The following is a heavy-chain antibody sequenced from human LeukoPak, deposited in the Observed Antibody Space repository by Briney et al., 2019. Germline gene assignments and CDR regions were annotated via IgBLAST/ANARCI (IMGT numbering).Heavy chain of an antibody. Sequence: SETLSLTCAVYGGSFSGYYWSWIRQPAGKGLEWIGRIYTSGSTNYNPSLKSRVTISVDTSKNQFSLKLSSVTAADTAVYYCARASYSRGWYVDYWGQGTLVTVSS. CDR2: IYTSGST. CDR1: GGSFSGYY. CDR3: ARASYSRGWYVDY. J-gene: IGHJ4*02. V-gene: IGHV4-59*10. D-gene: IGHD6-19*01.